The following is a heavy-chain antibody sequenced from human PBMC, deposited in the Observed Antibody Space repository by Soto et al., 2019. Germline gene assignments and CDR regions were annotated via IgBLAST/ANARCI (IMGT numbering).Heavy chain of an antibody. CDR1: GYTFTSFG. J-gene: IGHJ5*01. D-gene: IGHD3-16*01. CDR3: AKGGIRVDAVRMDS. Sequence: QVQLVQSGDVVKKPGASVKVSCKASGYTFTSFGISWVRQAPGQGLEWMGWISGYNGNTNYAEKFQDRVTMTTDTPTTTAYMELRSLKSDDTAVYYCAKGGIRVDAVRMDSWGQGTLVTVSS. CDR2: ISGYNGNT. V-gene: IGHV1-18*04.